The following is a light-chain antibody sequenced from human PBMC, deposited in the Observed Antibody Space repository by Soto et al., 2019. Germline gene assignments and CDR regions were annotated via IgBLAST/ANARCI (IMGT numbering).Light chain of an antibody. J-gene: IGKJ5*01. Sequence: PGARATLYCRASQSVSSYLAWYQHKPGQAPRLLIHDASNRATGIPARFSGSGSGTDFTLTISSLEPEDFAVYFCQQRSNCLTFGQGTRLEIK. CDR3: QQRSNCLT. V-gene: IGKV3-11*01. CDR1: QSVSSY. CDR2: DAS.